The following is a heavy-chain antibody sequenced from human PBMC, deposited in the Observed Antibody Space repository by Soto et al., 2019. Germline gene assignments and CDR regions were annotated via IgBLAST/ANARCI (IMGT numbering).Heavy chain of an antibody. D-gene: IGHD6-13*01. J-gene: IGHJ6*02. CDR3: ARENWYSMDV. V-gene: IGHV3-74*01. CDR1: GFTFRSYF. Sequence: EVQLVESGGGLVQPGGSLRLSCAASGFTFRSYFMAWVRQAPGKGPVLVAHTTGDGSKSNHADSVRGRFTISRDNAKNTLYLQMNSLRDEDTAMYYCARENWYSMDVWGQGTTVNVSS. CDR2: TTGDGSKS.